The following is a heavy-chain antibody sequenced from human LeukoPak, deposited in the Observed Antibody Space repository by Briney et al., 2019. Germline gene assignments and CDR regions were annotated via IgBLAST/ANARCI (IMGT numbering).Heavy chain of an antibody. CDR3: AREAMGRGYFDY. CDR2: ISYDGSNK. D-gene: IGHD5-18*01. Sequence: GGSLRLSCAASGFTFSSYAMHRVRQAPGKGLEWVAVISYDGSNKYYADSVKGRFTISRDNSKNTLYLQMNSLRAEDTAVYYCAREAMGRGYFDYWGQGTLVTVSS. J-gene: IGHJ4*02. CDR1: GFTFSSYA. V-gene: IGHV3-30-3*01.